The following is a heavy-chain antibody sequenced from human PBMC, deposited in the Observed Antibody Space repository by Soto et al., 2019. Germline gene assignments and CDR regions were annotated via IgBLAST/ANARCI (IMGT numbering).Heavy chain of an antibody. J-gene: IGHJ4*02. CDR1: GFTFSSYA. V-gene: IGHV3-30*18. D-gene: IGHD3-16*02. CDR3: AKALGELSPESYDY. CDR2: ISYDGSDK. Sequence: PGGSLRISCAASGFTFSSYAMHWVRQAPGKGLEWVAVISYDGSDKYYADSVKGRFTISRDNSKNTLNLQMNSLRADDTAVYYCAKALGELSPESYDYWGQGTLVTVSS.